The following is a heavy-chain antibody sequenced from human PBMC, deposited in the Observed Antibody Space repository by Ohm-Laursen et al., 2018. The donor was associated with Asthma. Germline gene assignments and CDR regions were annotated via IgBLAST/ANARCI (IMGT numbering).Heavy chain of an antibody. Sequence: SLRLSCSASGFTFSRYAMSWVRQAPGKGLEWVAGVSANSGKTRYADSVKGRFTISRDNPKNILYLQMNSLRADDTAVYFCAKDVFAGPNVVVVTAADCWGQGTLVTVSA. D-gene: IGHD2-21*02. CDR3: AKDVFAGPNVVVVTAADC. CDR2: VSANSGKT. V-gene: IGHV3-23*01. CDR1: GFTFSRYA. J-gene: IGHJ4*02.